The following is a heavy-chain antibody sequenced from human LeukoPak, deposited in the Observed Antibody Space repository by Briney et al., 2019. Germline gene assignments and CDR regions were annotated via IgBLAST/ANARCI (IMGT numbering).Heavy chain of an antibody. Sequence: GESLKISCKGSGYSFTSYWIGWVRQMPGKGLEWMGVIHPGNSDTRYRPSFQGQVTILVDKSISTAFLQWSSLQASDSAMYYCARHLNYHDSTGYYYADSWGQGTLVTVSS. J-gene: IGHJ5*02. CDR1: GYSFTSYW. V-gene: IGHV5-51*01. CDR2: IHPGNSDT. CDR3: ARHLNYHDSTGYYYADS. D-gene: IGHD3-22*01.